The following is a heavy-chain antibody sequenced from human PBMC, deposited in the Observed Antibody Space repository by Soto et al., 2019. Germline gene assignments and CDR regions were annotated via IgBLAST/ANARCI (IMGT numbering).Heavy chain of an antibody. CDR2: IYYSGAT. D-gene: IGHD2-15*01. CDR3: ARGGLGYCSGGSCFSAELSRYYYVMYF. Sequence: PSETLSLTCAVSGGSISSGGYSWSWIRQPPGKGLEWIGYIYYSGATYYNPSLKGRVTISVDTSKNQFSLKLSSVTAADTAVYYCARGGLGYCSGGSCFSAELSRYYYVMYFWGQGTTVPVSS. CDR1: GGSISSGGYS. V-gene: IGHV4-31*11. J-gene: IGHJ6*02.